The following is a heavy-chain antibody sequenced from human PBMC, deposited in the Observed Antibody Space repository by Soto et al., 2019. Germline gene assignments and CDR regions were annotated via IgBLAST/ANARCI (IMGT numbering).Heavy chain of an antibody. V-gene: IGHV4-4*02. J-gene: IGHJ5*02. D-gene: IGHD3-22*01. CDR2: IYHLGTT. CDR3: ARTGKFYYYDMSGLPFDP. CDR1: GYTVSSTRW. Sequence: SETLSLTCTVSGYTVSSTRWWSWVRLSPGRGLEWIGDIYHLGTTNYNPSLKRRVSISLDKSKNQFSLKLTSVTAADTAVYFCARTGKFYYYDMSGLPFDPWGPGVLVTVSS.